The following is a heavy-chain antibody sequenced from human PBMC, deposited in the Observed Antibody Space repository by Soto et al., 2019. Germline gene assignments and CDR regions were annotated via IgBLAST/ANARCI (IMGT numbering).Heavy chain of an antibody. J-gene: IGHJ5*01. V-gene: IGHV4-4*02. D-gene: IGHD4-17*01. CDR1: DASISSNNW. Sequence: SETLSLTCAFSDASISSNNWWSWVRQPPGKGLEWIGEIFHSGSTKYNPSLKSRVTISVDKSKNHFSLILSSVTAADTAVYYCARVPTDYERRFDSWGQGTLVTVSS. CDR3: ARVPTDYERRFDS. CDR2: IFHSGST.